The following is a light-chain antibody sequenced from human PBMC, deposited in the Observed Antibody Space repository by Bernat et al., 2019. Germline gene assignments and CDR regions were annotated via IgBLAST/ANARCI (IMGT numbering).Light chain of an antibody. V-gene: IGKV2D-29*02. CDR1: QSLLHSNGNTY. CDR3: MQRTKDPRK. CDR2: NVT. Sequence: PASISCRSSQSLLHSNGNTYLDWYLQKPGQSPRLLLYNVTHRESGVPDRFSGSWSGTDFTLKISRGEPEEVGGYDCMQRTKDPRKCGQGTKVESK. J-gene: IGKJ1*01.